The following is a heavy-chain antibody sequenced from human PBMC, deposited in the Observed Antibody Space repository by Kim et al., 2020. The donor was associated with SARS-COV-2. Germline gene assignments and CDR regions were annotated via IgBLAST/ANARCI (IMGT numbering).Heavy chain of an antibody. D-gene: IGHD4-17*01. Sequence: GGSLRLSCAASGFTFDDYAMHWVRQAPGKGLEWVSGISWNSCSIGYADSVKGRFTISRDNAKNSLYLQMNSLRAEDTALYYCAKDVMSDYGDYGLDYWGQGTLVTVSS. CDR3: AKDVMSDYGDYGLDY. CDR1: GFTFDDYA. V-gene: IGHV3-9*01. CDR2: ISWNSCSI. J-gene: IGHJ4*02.